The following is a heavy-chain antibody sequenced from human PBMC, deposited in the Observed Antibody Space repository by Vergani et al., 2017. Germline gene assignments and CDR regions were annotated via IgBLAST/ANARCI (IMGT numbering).Heavy chain of an antibody. Sequence: QVQLQESGPGLVKPSETLSLTCTVPGSSISSYYWSWIRQPPGKGLEWIGYIYYSGSTNYNPSLKSRVTISVDTSKNQFSLKLSSVTAADTAVYYCARVGRVVSWGQGTTVTVSS. CDR2: IYYSGST. D-gene: IGHD2-8*02. J-gene: IGHJ6*02. CDR3: ARVGRVVS. CDR1: GSSISSYY. V-gene: IGHV4-59*01.